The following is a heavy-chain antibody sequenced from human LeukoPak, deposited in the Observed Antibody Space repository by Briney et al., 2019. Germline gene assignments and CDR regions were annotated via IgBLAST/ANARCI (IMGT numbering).Heavy chain of an antibody. D-gene: IGHD6-13*01. CDR1: GFTFSSYS. CDR3: ARNSSSWYYFDY. Sequence: GGSLRLSCAASGFTFSSYSMNWVRQAPGKGLEWVSSISSSSSYIYYADSVKGRFTISRDNAKNSLYLRMNSLRAEDTAVYYCARNSSSWYYFDYWGQGTLVTVSS. V-gene: IGHV3-21*01. CDR2: ISSSSSYI. J-gene: IGHJ4*02.